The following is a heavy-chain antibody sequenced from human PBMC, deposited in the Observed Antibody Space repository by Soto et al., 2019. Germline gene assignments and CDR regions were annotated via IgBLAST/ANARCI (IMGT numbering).Heavy chain of an antibody. CDR1: GFTFSSYA. CDR3: ARDVYSSGWYVGPDDY. Sequence: QVQLVESGGGVVQPGRSLRLSCAASGFTFSSYAMHWVRQAPGTGLEWVAVISYDGSNKYYADSVKGRFTISRDNSKNTLYLQMNSLRAEDTAVYYCARDVYSSGWYVGPDDYWGQGTLVTVSS. CDR2: ISYDGSNK. J-gene: IGHJ4*02. V-gene: IGHV3-30-3*01. D-gene: IGHD6-19*01.